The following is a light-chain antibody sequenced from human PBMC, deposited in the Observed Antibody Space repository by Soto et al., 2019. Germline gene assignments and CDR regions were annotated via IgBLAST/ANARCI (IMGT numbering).Light chain of an antibody. V-gene: IGLV8-61*01. CDR1: SGSVSTSYY. J-gene: IGLJ3*02. CDR3: VLYMGSGTWV. CDR2: NTN. Sequence: QTVVTQEPSFSGSPGRTVTLTCGLSSGSVSTSYYPSWYQQTPGQAPRTLIYNTNTRSSGVPDRFSGSILGNKAALTITGAQADDDSDYYCVLYMGSGTWVFGGGTKLTVL.